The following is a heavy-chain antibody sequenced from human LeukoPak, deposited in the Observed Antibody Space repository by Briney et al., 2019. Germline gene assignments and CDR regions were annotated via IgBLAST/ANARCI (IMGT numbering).Heavy chain of an antibody. J-gene: IGHJ4*02. CDR2: ISYSGSVQ. D-gene: IGHD3-22*01. CDR1: GFTFNNFG. CDR3: AKSPRDSRDWTGTLDY. V-gene: IGHV3-30*18. Sequence: GGSLRLSCAASGFTFNNFGMHWVRQAPGKGLEWVSVISYSGSVQFYADSVKGRFTISRDDSKNTVHMQMNRLRVEDTAVYYCAKSPRDSRDWTGTLDYWGQGALVTVST.